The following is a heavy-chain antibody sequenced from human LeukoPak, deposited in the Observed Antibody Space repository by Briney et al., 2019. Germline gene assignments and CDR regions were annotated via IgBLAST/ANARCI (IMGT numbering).Heavy chain of an antibody. V-gene: IGHV3-74*01. Sequence: PGGSLRLSCAASGFTFSTSAMHWVRQAPGKGLVWVSRINSDGSSTTYADSVKGRFTISRDNAKNTLYLQMNSLRAEDTAVYYCARDGVEFYNWFDPWGQGTLVTVSS. CDR2: INSDGSST. J-gene: IGHJ5*02. D-gene: IGHD2-21*01. CDR1: GFTFSTSA. CDR3: ARDGVEFYNWFDP.